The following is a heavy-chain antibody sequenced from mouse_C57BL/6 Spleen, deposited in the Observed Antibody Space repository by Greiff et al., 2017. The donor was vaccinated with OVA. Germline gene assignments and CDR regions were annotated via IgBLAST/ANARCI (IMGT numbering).Heavy chain of an antibody. Sequence: QVQLQQSGAELAKPGASVKLSCKASGYTFTSYWMHWVKQRPGHGLEWIGYINPSSGYTKYNQKFKDKATLTADKSSSTAYMQLSSLTDEDSAVYYCARSITKDYAMDYWGQGTSVTVSS. CDR2: INPSSGYT. D-gene: IGHD1-2*01. V-gene: IGHV1-7*01. J-gene: IGHJ4*01. CDR3: ARSITKDYAMDY. CDR1: GYTFTSYW.